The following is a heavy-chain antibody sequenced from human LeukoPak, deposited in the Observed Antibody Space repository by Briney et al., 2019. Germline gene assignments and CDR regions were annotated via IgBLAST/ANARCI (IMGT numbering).Heavy chain of an antibody. CDR3: ARGDYGGDYFDY. D-gene: IGHD4-23*01. V-gene: IGHV3-23*01. Sequence: GGSLRLSCAASGFTFSSYDMSWVRQAPGKGLEWVSHISGSGGNTYYADSVKGRFTISRDNSKNSLYLQMNSLRAEDTAVYYCARGDYGGDYFDYWGQGTLVTVSS. CDR2: ISGSGGNT. J-gene: IGHJ4*02. CDR1: GFTFSSYD.